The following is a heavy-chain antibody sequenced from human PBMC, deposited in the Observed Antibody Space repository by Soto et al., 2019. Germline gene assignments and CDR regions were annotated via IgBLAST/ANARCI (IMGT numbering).Heavy chain of an antibody. Sequence: GESLKISCKGSGYSFTSYWISWVRQMPGKGLEWMGRIDPSDSYTNYSPSFQGHVTISADKSISTAYLQWSSLKASDTAMYYCARQEVAVAGKGLYSYYYGMDVWGQGTTVTVSS. J-gene: IGHJ6*02. D-gene: IGHD6-19*01. CDR3: ARQEVAVAGKGLYSYYYGMDV. V-gene: IGHV5-10-1*01. CDR2: IDPSDSYT. CDR1: GYSFTSYW.